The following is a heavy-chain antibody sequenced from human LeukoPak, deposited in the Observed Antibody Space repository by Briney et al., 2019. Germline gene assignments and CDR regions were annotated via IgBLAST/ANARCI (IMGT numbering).Heavy chain of an antibody. CDR1: GFPFTNYW. V-gene: IGHV3-7*01. Sequence: GGSLRLSCAVSGFPFTNYWMSWVRQAPGKGLEWVANIKEDGSVMYYVDSLKGRFTISRDSAQNSLYLQMNSLRVEDTAVYFCARDLWGSYSTGSYLDYWGQGALVPVSS. CDR2: IKEDGSVM. J-gene: IGHJ4*02. D-gene: IGHD6-19*01. CDR3: ARDLWGSYSTGSYLDY.